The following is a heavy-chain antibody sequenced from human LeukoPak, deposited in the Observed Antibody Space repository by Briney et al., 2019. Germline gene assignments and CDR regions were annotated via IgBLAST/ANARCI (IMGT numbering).Heavy chain of an antibody. V-gene: IGHV4-31*03. Sequence: SETLSLTCTVSGGSISSGGYYWSWIRQHPGKGLEWIGYIYYSGSTYYNPSLKSRVTISVDTSKNQFSLKLSSVTAADTAVYYCARAPPGPWAYYFDYWGQGTLVTVSS. CDR3: ARAPPGPWAYYFDY. CDR1: GGSISSGGYY. CDR2: IYYSGST. D-gene: IGHD3-16*01. J-gene: IGHJ4*02.